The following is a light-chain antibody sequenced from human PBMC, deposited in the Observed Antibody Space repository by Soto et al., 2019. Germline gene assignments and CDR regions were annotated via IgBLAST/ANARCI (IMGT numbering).Light chain of an antibody. J-gene: IGLJ1*01. CDR1: TSNIGAPYD. V-gene: IGLV1-40*01. CDR2: GDN. Sequence: QSVLTQPPSVSGAPGQRVSISCTGSTSNIGAPYDVHWYQHLPGTAPKLLIYGDNNRPSGVPDRFSGYKSGTSASLAITRLQAEDEADYCCQSYEISLHNYVFGTGTKVTVL. CDR3: QSYEISLHNYV.